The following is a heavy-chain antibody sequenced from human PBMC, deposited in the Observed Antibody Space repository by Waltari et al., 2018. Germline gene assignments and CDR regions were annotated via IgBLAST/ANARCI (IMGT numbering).Heavy chain of an antibody. V-gene: IGHV1-3*01. J-gene: IGHJ3*02. D-gene: IGHD3-16*01. CDR1: GYTFTSYA. CDR3: ARDRGGSAFDI. CDR2: INAGNGNT. Sequence: QVQLVQSGAEVKKPGASVKVSCKASGYTFTSYAMHWLRQAPGQRLEWMGWINAGNGNTKYSQKFQGRVTITRDTSASTAYMELSSLRSEDTAVYYCARDRGGSAFDIWGQGTMVTVSS.